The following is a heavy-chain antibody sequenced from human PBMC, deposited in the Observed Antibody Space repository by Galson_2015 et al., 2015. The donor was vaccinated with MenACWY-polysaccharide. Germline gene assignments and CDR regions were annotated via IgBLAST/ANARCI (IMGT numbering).Heavy chain of an antibody. J-gene: IGHJ4*02. Sequence: QSGAEVTKPGESLKISCKGSGYSFTSYWIGWVRQMPGKGLEWMGIIYPGDSDTRYSPSFQGQVTISADKSISTAYLQWSSLKASDTAMYYCARLGYDSSGYYSHFDYWGQGTLVTVSS. V-gene: IGHV5-51*03. CDR1: GYSFTSYW. D-gene: IGHD3-22*01. CDR2: IYPGDSDT. CDR3: ARLGYDSSGYYSHFDY.